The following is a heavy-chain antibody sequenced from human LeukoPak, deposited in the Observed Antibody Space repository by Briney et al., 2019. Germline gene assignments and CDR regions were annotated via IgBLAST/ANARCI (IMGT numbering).Heavy chain of an antibody. D-gene: IGHD6-13*01. CDR1: GGSIRSYY. J-gene: IGHJ4*02. CDR3: ARRAAGDYY. CDR2: IYYSGST. V-gene: IGHV4-59*01. Sequence: PSETLSLTCTVSGGSIRSYYWSWIRQPPGKGLEWIGYIYYSGSTNYNPSLKSRVTISVDTSKNQFALKLSSVTAADTAVYYCARRAAGDYYWGQGTLVTVSS.